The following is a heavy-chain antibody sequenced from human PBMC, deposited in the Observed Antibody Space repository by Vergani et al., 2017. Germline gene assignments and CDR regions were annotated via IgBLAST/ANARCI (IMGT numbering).Heavy chain of an antibody. J-gene: IGHJ3*02. V-gene: IGHV3-33*01. Sequence: QVQLVESGGGVVQPGRSLRLSCAASGFTFSSYGMHWVRQAPGKGLEWVEVIWYDGSNKYYAYYVKGLFTISRDNSKNTLFLQMSSLRAEDTAVYYCVRDLSVMQLLGKGDAFDIWGQGTMVTVSS. CDR2: IWYDGSNK. D-gene: IGHD6-19*01. CDR1: GFTFSSYG. CDR3: VRDLSVMQLLGKGDAFDI.